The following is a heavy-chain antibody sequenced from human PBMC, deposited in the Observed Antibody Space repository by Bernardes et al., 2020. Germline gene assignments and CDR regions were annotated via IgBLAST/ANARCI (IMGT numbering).Heavy chain of an antibody. CDR1: GYTFTSYD. D-gene: IGHD6-13*01. CDR3: ARGKRSSFVPYYFDY. V-gene: IGHV1-8*01. Sequence: ASVKVACKASGYTFTSYDINWVRQATGQGLEWMGWMNPNSGNTGYAQKFQGRVTMTRNTSISTAYMELSSLRSEDTAVYYCARGKRSSFVPYYFDYWGQGTLVTVSS. J-gene: IGHJ4*02. CDR2: MNPNSGNT.